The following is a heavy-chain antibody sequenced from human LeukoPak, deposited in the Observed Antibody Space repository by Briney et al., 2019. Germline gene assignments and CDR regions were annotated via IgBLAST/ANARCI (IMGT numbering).Heavy chain of an antibody. Sequence: ASVNVSCKASGYTFTSYYMYWVRPAPGQGLEWMGIINPNRGSTSYAQKFQGRVTMTRDMSTSTVYMELSSLRSEDTAVYYCATGGHVRVYDSSAYYGHYWGQGTLVTVSS. CDR1: GYTFTSYY. CDR2: INPNRGST. V-gene: IGHV1-46*01. J-gene: IGHJ4*02. CDR3: ATGGHVRVYDSSAYYGHY. D-gene: IGHD3-22*01.